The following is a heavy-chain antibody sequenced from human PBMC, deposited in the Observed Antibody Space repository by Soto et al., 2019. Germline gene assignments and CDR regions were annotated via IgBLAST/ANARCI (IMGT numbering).Heavy chain of an antibody. J-gene: IGHJ4*02. D-gene: IGHD4-17*01. Sequence: PGGSLRLSCAASGFTFSSYAMSWVRQAPGKGLEWVSAISGSGGSTYYADSVKGRFTISRDNSKNTLYLQMNSLRAEDTAVYYCAKDSGHETTVTTCDYWGQGTLVTVSS. CDR3: AKDSGHETTVTTCDY. CDR1: GFTFSSYA. V-gene: IGHV3-23*01. CDR2: ISGSGGST.